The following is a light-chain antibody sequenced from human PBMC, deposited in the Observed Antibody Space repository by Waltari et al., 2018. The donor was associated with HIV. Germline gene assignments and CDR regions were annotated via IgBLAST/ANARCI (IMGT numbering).Light chain of an antibody. V-gene: IGLV1-47*01. Sequence: VLTQPPSASGTPGHGVTISCPGRNPHIGTTSVYWYQHLPGMAPKLLIYRNNRRPSGIPDRFSGSRSGTSASLAISGLRSEDEADYYCATWDDSLIWVFGGGTKLTVL. CDR1: NPHIGTTS. CDR3: ATWDDSLIWV. J-gene: IGLJ3*02. CDR2: RNN.